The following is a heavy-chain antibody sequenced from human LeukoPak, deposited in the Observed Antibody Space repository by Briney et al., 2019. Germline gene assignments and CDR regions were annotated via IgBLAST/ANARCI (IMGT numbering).Heavy chain of an antibody. V-gene: IGHV4-34*01. Sequence: TSETLSLTCAVYGGSFSGYYWSWIRQPPEKGLEWIGSMYHSGRHYYNPSLKSRVTISVDTSKNQFSLTLSSVTAADTAVYYCARLGGLLWFGELLYVDYWGQGTLVTVSS. CDR1: GGSFSGYY. J-gene: IGHJ4*02. D-gene: IGHD3-10*01. CDR3: ARLGGLLWFGELLYVDY. CDR2: MYHSGRH.